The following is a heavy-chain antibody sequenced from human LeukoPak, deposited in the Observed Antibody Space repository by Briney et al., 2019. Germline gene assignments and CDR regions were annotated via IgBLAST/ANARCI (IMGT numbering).Heavy chain of an antibody. V-gene: IGHV4-39*02. CDR3: ATEDVVVPTAAQRPLDY. J-gene: IGHJ4*02. Sequence: SETLSLTCTVSGGSIRSSSYFWGWIRQAPGKGLEWIGSIYYSGSTYYNPSLKSRVTISIDTSKNEFSLKLSSVTAADTAVYYCATEDVVVPTAAQRPLDYWGQGTLVTVSS. CDR2: IYYSGST. D-gene: IGHD2-2*01. CDR1: GGSIRSSSYF.